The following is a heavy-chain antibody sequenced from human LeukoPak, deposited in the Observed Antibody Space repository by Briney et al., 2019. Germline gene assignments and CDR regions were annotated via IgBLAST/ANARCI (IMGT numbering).Heavy chain of an antibody. CDR3: ARDRCVWDDYYDSSGYWYAFDI. CDR1: GFTFSSYG. D-gene: IGHD3-22*01. V-gene: IGHV3-30*02. Sequence: GGSLRLSCAASGFTFSSYGMYWVRQAPGKGLEWVAFTRYDGSNKYYADSVKGRFTISRDNAKNSLYLQMNSLRAEDTAVYYCARDRCVWDDYYDSSGYWYAFDIWGQGTMVTVSS. J-gene: IGHJ3*02. CDR2: TRYDGSNK.